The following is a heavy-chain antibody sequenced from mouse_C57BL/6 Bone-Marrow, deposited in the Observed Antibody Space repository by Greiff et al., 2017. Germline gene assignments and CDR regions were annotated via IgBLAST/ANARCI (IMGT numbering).Heavy chain of an antibody. V-gene: IGHV5-4*01. D-gene: IGHD1-1*01. CDR3: ARDRGYYYGSRGAY. CDR1: GFTFSSYA. Sequence: EVKLQESGGGLVKPGGSLKLSCAASGFTFSSYAMSWVRQTPEKRLEWVATISDGGSYTYYPDNVKGRFTISRDNAKNNLYLQMSHLKSEDTAMYYCARDRGYYYGSRGAYWGQGTLVTVSA. J-gene: IGHJ3*01. CDR2: ISDGGSYT.